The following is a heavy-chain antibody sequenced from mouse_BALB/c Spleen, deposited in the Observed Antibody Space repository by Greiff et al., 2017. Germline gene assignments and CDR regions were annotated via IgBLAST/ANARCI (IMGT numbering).Heavy chain of an antibody. CDR3: ARVEDYYYAMDD. J-gene: IGHJ4*01. V-gene: IGHV1S41*01. CDR2: IAPGSGST. CDR1: GYTFTSYW. Sequence: DLVKPGASVKLSCKASGYTFTSYWINWIKQRPGQGLEWIGRIAPGSGSTYYNEMFKGKATLTVDTSSSTAYIQLSSLSSEDSAVYFCARVEDYYYAMDDWGQGTSVTVSS. D-gene: IGHD2-4*01.